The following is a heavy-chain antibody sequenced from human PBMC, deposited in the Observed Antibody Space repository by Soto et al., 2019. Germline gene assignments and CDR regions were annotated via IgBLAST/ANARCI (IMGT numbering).Heavy chain of an antibody. CDR3: ARDPPYGCSSTSCYSGEFDP. Sequence: ASVKVSCKASGYTFTSYGISWVRQAPGQGLEWMGWISAYNGNTNYAQKLQDRVTMTTDTSTSTAYMELRSLRSDDTAVYYCARDPPYGCSSTSCYSGEFDPWGQGTLVTVSS. V-gene: IGHV1-18*01. CDR1: GYTFTSYG. CDR2: ISAYNGNT. D-gene: IGHD2-2*01. J-gene: IGHJ5*02.